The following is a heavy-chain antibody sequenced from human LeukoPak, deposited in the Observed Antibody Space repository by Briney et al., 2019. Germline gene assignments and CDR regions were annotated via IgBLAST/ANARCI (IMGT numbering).Heavy chain of an antibody. J-gene: IGHJ4*02. V-gene: IGHV4-34*01. CDR1: GGSFSGYY. CDR3: ARMGGSYRLGFGY. D-gene: IGHD1-26*01. CDR2: INHSGST. Sequence: SETLSLTCVVYGGSFSGYYWSWIRQPPGKGLEWIGEINHSGSTNYNPSLKSRVTISVDTSKNQFSLKLSSVTAADTAVYYCARMGGSYRLGFGYWGQGALVTVSS.